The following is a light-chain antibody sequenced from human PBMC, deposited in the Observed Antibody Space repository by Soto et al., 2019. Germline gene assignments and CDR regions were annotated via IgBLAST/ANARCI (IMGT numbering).Light chain of an antibody. V-gene: IGKV3-20*01. Sequence: EIVLTQSPVTLSLSPGERATLSCRASQIITRNYLAWYQQKSGQAPRLLIYGASSRATGIPDRFSGSGSGTDFTLTISRLEPEDFAVYFCQQYETSPRTFGQGTKV. CDR3: QQYETSPRT. CDR2: GAS. CDR1: QIITRNY. J-gene: IGKJ1*01.